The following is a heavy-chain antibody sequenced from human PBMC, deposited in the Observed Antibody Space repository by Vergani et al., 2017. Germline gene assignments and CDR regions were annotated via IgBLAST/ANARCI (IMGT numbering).Heavy chain of an antibody. CDR2: IYYSGST. J-gene: IGHJ4*02. CDR1: GGSISSYY. V-gene: IGHV4-59*08. CDR3: ARTDSSGIVDY. D-gene: IGHD3-22*01. Sequence: QVQLQESGPGLVKPSETLSLTCTVSGGSISSYYWSWIRQPPGKGLEWIGYIYYSGSTNYNPSLKSRVTISVDTSKNQFSLKLGSVTAADTAVYYWARTDSSGIVDYWGQGTLVTVSS.